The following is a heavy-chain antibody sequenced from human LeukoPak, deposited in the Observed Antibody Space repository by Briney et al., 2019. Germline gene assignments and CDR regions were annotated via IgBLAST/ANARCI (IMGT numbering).Heavy chain of an antibody. D-gene: IGHD3-3*01. CDR3: ARGGPRITIFGVVKIRWFDP. CDR1: GGSISSYY. V-gene: IGHV4-59*12. CDR2: IYYSGST. Sequence: SETLSLTCTVSGGSISSYYWSWIRQPPGKGLEWIGYIYYSGSTNYNPSLKSRVTISVDTSKNQFSLKLSSVTAADTAVYYCARGGPRITIFGVVKIRWFDPWGQGTLVTVSS. J-gene: IGHJ5*02.